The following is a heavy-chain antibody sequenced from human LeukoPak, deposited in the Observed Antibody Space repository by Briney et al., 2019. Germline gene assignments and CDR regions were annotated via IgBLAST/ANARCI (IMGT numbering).Heavy chain of an antibody. Sequence: SVKVSCKASGGSFSSYSISWVRQAPGQGLEWMGGIIPIFGTANNAQKFQGRVTITTDESTSTVYMELSSLKSEDTAVYYCARDLLILEWFRNAFDIWGQGTMVTVSS. CDR2: IIPIFGTA. CDR3: ARDLLILEWFRNAFDI. D-gene: IGHD3-3*01. CDR1: GGSFSSYS. J-gene: IGHJ3*02. V-gene: IGHV1-69*05.